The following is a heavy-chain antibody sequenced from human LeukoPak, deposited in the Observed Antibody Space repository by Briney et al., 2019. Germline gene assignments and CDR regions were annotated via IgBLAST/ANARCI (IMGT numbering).Heavy chain of an antibody. CDR3: GRRGNYDAFDI. D-gene: IGHD1-7*01. CDR1: VYTFTRYY. Sequence: ASVNVTLQSCVYTFTRYYLHWVRQPPGQGRAGVGWINPNSGCTIYAQKFQGRVNMIKDTSISTADMELSRLRYDDTAVYYCGRRGNYDAFDIWGQGTMVTVSS. CDR2: INPNSGCT. V-gene: IGHV1-2*02. J-gene: IGHJ3*02.